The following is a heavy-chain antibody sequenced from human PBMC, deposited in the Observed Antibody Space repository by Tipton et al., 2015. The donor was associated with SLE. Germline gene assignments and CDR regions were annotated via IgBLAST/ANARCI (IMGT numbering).Heavy chain of an antibody. D-gene: IGHD5-18*01. Sequence: SLRLSCAASGFTFSSYSMNWVRQAPGKGLEGGSYITSRSGSIYYADSVKGRFTISRDNAKNSLYLQMNSLRAEDTAMYYCAKEDRAASNYWGQGTLVTVSS. CDR1: GFTFSSYS. CDR2: ITSRSGSI. CDR3: AKEDRAASNY. J-gene: IGHJ4*02. V-gene: IGHV3-48*01.